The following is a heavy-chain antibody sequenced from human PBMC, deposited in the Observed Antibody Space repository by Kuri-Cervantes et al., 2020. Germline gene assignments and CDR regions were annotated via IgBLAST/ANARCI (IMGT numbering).Heavy chain of an antibody. Sequence: GSLRLSCAVSGVSMNNSNWWSWVRQPPGKGLEWIGEISHSGSTHYNPSLKSRVTISVDKSQNQFSLKMTSVTAADTAVYYCARCDDLLTGNEYYFDYWGQGTLVTVSS. CDR1: GVSMNNSNW. J-gene: IGHJ4*02. D-gene: IGHD3-9*01. V-gene: IGHV4-4*02. CDR3: ARCDDLLTGNEYYFDY. CDR2: ISHSGST.